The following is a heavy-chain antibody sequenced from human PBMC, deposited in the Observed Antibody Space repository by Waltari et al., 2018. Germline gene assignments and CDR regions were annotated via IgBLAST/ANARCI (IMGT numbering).Heavy chain of an antibody. CDR3: ARVRVATISYYFDY. CDR2: IHYIGDT. D-gene: IGHD5-12*01. V-gene: IGHV4-39*07. J-gene: IGHJ4*02. CDR1: GDSISNNNYY. Sequence: QLQLQESGPGLVEPSETLSLTCTASGDSISNNNYYWGWIHQPRGTGLQWIGSIHYIGDTYYSSSLKSRVSISVDTSKNQFSLKLSSVTAADTAVYYCARVRVATISYYFDYWGQGTLVTVSS.